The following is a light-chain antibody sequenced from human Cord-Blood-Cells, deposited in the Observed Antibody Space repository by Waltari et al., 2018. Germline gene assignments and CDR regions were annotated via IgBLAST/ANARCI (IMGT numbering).Light chain of an antibody. CDR3: RSYAGSSTL. V-gene: IGLV2-23*02. CDR1: SSGVVSYYL. CDR2: EVS. J-gene: IGLJ2*01. Sequence: SDLPHPPSVSGSHGKSITFPGTGTSSGVVSYYLVPWYQPHPVKAPKLMIYEVSKRPAGLSNRFSGSKSGNTASLTIAGPQAKDEADYYCRSYAGSSTLFGGGTKLTVL.